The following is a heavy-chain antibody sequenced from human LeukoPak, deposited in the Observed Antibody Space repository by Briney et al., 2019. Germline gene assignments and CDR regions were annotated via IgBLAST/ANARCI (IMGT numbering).Heavy chain of an antibody. J-gene: IGHJ4*02. CDR2: ISGSGGST. CDR3: TRHEQWEFAFDY. CDR1: GFTFSSYA. V-gene: IGHV3-23*01. Sequence: GGSLRLSCAASGFTFSSYAMSWVRQAPGKGLEWVSAISGSGGSTYYADSVKGRFTISRDNSKNTLYLQMNSLRAEDTAVYYCTRHEQWEFAFDYWGQGTLVTVSS. D-gene: IGHD1-26*01.